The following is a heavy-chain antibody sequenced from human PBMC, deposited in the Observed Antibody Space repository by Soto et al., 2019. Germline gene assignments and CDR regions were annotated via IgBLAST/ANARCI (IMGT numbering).Heavy chain of an antibody. CDR1: GYILSSYN. CDR3: ASTYCAADCPRRDFAY. V-gene: IGHV1-46*01. D-gene: IGHD2-21*02. CDR2: INPSGGRT. Sequence: QVQLVQSGAEVKEPGASVKVSCKASGYILSSYNMHWVRQAPGQGLEWMGIINPSGGRTSYAQKFQVRVTMTRNTSTNTFYMELSSLRSDDTAVYYCASTYCAADCPRRDFAYWGQGTLVTVSS. J-gene: IGHJ4*02.